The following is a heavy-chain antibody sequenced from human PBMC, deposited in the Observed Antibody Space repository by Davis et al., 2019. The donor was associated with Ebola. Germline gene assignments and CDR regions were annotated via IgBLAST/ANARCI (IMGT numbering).Heavy chain of an antibody. D-gene: IGHD2-21*02. V-gene: IGHV3-48*04. CDR1: GFTFSSYS. Sequence: GGSLRLSCAASGFTFSSYSMNWVRHAPGKGLEWVSYISSSGSTIYYADSVKGRFTISRDNAKNSLYLQMNSLRAEDTAVYYCARVGWVTAVDYWGQGTLVTVSS. CDR3: ARVGWVTAVDY. J-gene: IGHJ4*02. CDR2: ISSSGSTI.